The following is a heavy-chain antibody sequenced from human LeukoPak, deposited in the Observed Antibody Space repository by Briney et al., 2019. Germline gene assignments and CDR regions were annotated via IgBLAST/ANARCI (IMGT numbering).Heavy chain of an antibody. CDR1: GFSFNNYA. Sequence: PGGSLRLSCADSGFSFNNYAMRWVRQAPGKGLEWGSIIIASSGSTFYADSVKGRFTISRENSKKTLYIQINRLRDERTGGYYVLKGCYDYVELAYFDFWGQGTLVTVSS. D-gene: IGHD5-12*01. CDR3: LKGCYDYVELAYFDF. CDR2: IIASSGST. V-gene: IGHV3-23*01. J-gene: IGHJ4*02.